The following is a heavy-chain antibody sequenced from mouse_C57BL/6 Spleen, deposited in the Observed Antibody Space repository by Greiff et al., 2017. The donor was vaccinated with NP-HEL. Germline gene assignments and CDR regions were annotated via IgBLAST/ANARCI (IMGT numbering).Heavy chain of an antibody. V-gene: IGHV1-18*01. D-gene: IGHD2-1*01. Sequence: EVQLQQSGPELVKPGASVKIPCKASGYTFTDYNMDWVKQSHGKSLEWIGDINPNNGGTIYNQKFKGKATLTVDKSSSTAYMELRSLTSEDTAVYYCASYYGNYSHHWYFDVWGTGTTVTVSS. CDR2: INPNNGGT. CDR3: ASYYGNYSHHWYFDV. J-gene: IGHJ1*03. CDR1: GYTFTDYN.